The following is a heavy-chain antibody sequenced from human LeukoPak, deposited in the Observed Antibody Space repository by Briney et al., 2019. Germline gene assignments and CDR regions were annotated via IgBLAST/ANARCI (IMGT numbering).Heavy chain of an antibody. CDR3: ARDLYAIDY. V-gene: IGHV3-21*01. Sequence: GGSLRLSCAASGFTFSSYSMNWVRQAPGKGLEWVSSISGSSSYIYYADSVKGRFTISRDNAKNSLYLQMNSLRAEDTAVYYCARDLYAIDYWGQGTLVTVSS. CDR2: ISGSSSYI. J-gene: IGHJ4*02. D-gene: IGHD3-16*01. CDR1: GFTFSSYS.